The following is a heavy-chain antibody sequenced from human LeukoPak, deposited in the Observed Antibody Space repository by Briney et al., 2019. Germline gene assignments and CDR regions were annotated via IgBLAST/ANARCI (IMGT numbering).Heavy chain of an antibody. D-gene: IGHD4-17*01. V-gene: IGHV3-21*06. CDR2: ISSSTTYI. Sequence: GGSLRLSCAASGFTFSRCSMNWVRQAPGKGLEWVSSISSSTTYIYYADSVKGRFTISRDNAKNSLYLQMNSLRAEDTAVYYCAKVSLPTVTTAPFDYWGQGTLVTVSS. CDR3: AKVSLPTVTTAPFDY. J-gene: IGHJ4*02. CDR1: GFTFSRCS.